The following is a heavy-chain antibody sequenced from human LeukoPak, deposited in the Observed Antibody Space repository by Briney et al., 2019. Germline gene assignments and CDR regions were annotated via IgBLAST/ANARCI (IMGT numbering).Heavy chain of an antibody. CDR1: GFSFSRYN. D-gene: IGHD6-19*01. Sequence: GRSLRLSCGASGFSFSRYNLHWVRQAPGKGLEWVAALSYDGNDKYYADSVKGRFTIFRDSSQNTLYLQMKSLGTEDTAVYWAVAGKAFDIWGQGTMVTVSS. J-gene: IGHJ3*02. CDR2: LSYDGNDK. V-gene: IGHV3-30-3*01. CDR3: VAGKAFDI.